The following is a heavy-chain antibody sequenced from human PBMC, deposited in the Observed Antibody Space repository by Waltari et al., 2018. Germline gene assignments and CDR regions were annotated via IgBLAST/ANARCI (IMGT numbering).Heavy chain of an antibody. J-gene: IGHJ4*02. CDR2: INGDGNIT. Sequence: VQLVESGGGLVQPGGSLRLSCAASGFSFSSNSMHWVRQAPGKGLVWVSRINGDGNITTYADSVRGRFTISRDNAKNTLYLQMNSLRAEDTAVYYCARPNSGLDYWGQGTLVTVSS. V-gene: IGHV3-74*01. CDR1: GFSFSSNS. D-gene: IGHD6-19*01. CDR3: ARPNSGLDY.